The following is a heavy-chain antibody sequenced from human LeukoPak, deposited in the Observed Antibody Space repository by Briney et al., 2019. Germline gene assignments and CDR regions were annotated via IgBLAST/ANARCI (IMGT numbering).Heavy chain of an antibody. J-gene: IGHJ6*03. CDR3: ARGQYCSSTSCLSSYYYYMDV. V-gene: IGHV3-48*01. D-gene: IGHD2-2*01. Sequence: GALRLSCAASGFTFSRYSMNWVRQAPGKGREWVSYISISITIYYADSVKGRFTISRGSATNSLYLQMNSLRAEDTAVYYCARGQYCSSTSCLSSYYYYMDVWGKGTTVTVSS. CDR2: ISISITI. CDR1: GFTFSRYS.